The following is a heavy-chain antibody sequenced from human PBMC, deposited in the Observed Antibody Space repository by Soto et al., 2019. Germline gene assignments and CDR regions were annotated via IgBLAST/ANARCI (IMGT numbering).Heavy chain of an antibody. CDR1: GGTFSSYA. D-gene: IGHD5-18*01. J-gene: IGHJ4*02. CDR2: IIPIFGTA. Sequence: QVQLVQSGAEVKKPGSSVKVSCKASGGTFSSYAISWVRQAPGQGLEWMGGIIPIFGTANYAQKFQGRVTITADDSTSTAYMELSSLRSEDTAVYYCARVICYSYGSRRPNTCPYYFDYWGQGTLVTVSS. CDR3: ARVICYSYGSRRPNTCPYYFDY. V-gene: IGHV1-69*01.